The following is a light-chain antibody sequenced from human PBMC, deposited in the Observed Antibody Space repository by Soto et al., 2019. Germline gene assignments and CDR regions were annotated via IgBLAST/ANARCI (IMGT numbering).Light chain of an antibody. CDR1: QNIGSN. Sequence: EIVRAQSPATLSVSPGETAILSCRASQNIGSNLAWYQQRPGQAPRLLIYGASSRVTGIPARFSGSGSGTDFTLTISSLQSEDFAVYHCQQYFNWWTFGQGTKVDI. CDR3: QQYFNWWT. V-gene: IGKV3-15*01. CDR2: GAS. J-gene: IGKJ1*01.